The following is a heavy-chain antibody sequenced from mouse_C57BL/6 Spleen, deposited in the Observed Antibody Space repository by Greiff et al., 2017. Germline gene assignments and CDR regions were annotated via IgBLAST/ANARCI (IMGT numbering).Heavy chain of an antibody. D-gene: IGHD2-1*01. J-gene: IGHJ4*01. CDR1: GYAFTNYL. CDR2: INPGSGGT. V-gene: IGHV1-54*01. CDR3: ATYGNAMDY. Sequence: QVQLKESGAELVRPGTSVKVSCKASGYAFTNYLIEWVKQRPGQGLEWIGVINPGSGGTNYNEKFKGKATLTADKSSSTAYMQLSSLTSEDSAVXFCATYGNAMDYWGQGTSVTVSS.